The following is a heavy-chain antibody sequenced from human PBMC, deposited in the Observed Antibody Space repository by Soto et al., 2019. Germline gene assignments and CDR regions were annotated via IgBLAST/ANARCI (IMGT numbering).Heavy chain of an antibody. Sequence: PGGSLRLSCAASGFTFSSYSMNWVRQAPGKGLEWVSSISSSSSYIYYADSVKGRFTISRDNSKNTLYLQMNSLRAEDTAVYYCARGYSYVRGDFDYWGQGTLVTVSS. CDR3: ARGYSYVRGDFDY. CDR2: ISSSSSYI. J-gene: IGHJ4*02. V-gene: IGHV3-21*01. D-gene: IGHD5-18*01. CDR1: GFTFSSYS.